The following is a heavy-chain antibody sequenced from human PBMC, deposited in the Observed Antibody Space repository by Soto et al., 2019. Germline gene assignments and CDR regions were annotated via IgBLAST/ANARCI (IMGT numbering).Heavy chain of an antibody. Sequence: LRLSCAASGFTFSSYAMSWVRQAPGKGLEWVSAISGSGGSTYYADSVKGRFTISRDNSKNTLYLQMNSLRAEDTAVYYCAKGARYCSSTSCSRWFDPWGQGTLVTVSS. J-gene: IGHJ5*02. CDR2: ISGSGGST. CDR3: AKGARYCSSTSCSRWFDP. D-gene: IGHD2-2*01. CDR1: GFTFSSYA. V-gene: IGHV3-23*01.